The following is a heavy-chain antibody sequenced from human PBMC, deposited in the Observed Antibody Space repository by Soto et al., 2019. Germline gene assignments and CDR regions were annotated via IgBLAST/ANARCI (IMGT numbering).Heavy chain of an antibody. D-gene: IGHD3-3*01. CDR1: GYTFTGYY. V-gene: IGHV1-2*02. CDR3: ARFKVLRFLEWSHNWFDP. CDR2: INPNSGGT. Sequence: ASVKVSCKASGYTFTGYYMHWVRQAPGQGLEWMGWINPNSGGTNYAQKFQGRVTMTRDTSISTAYMELSRLRSDDTAMYYCARFKVLRFLEWSHNWFDPWGQGTLVTVSS. J-gene: IGHJ5*02.